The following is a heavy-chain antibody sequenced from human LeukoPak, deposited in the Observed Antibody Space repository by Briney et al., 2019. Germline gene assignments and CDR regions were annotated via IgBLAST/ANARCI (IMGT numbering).Heavy chain of an antibody. CDR1: GFTFSSYG. CDR3: AKDQRWLDHFDY. CDR2: ISFDGSDK. J-gene: IGHJ4*02. Sequence: PGGSLRLSCAASGFTFSSYGMHWVRQAPGKGLEWVAVISFDGSDKYYADSVKGRFTISRDNSKNTLYLHMNSLRAEDTAVYYCAKDQRWLDHFDYWGQGTLVTVSS. D-gene: IGHD5-18*01. V-gene: IGHV3-30*18.